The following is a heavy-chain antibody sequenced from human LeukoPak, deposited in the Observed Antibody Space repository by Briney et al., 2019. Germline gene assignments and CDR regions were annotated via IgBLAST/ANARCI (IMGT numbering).Heavy chain of an antibody. CDR3: ASKLTYSSGWYPFYYYYYYMDV. Sequence: SETLSLTCTVSGDSISSSSYYWGWIRQPPGRGLEWIGSIYYIGSTYYNPSLRSRVTISVDTSKNQFSLRLSSVTAADTAVYYCASKLTYSSGWYPFYYYYYYMDVWGKGTTVTMSS. CDR2: IYYIGST. V-gene: IGHV4-39*07. D-gene: IGHD6-19*01. CDR1: GDSISSSSYY. J-gene: IGHJ6*03.